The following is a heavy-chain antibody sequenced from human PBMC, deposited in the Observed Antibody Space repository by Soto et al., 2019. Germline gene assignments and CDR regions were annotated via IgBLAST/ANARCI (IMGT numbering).Heavy chain of an antibody. CDR2: IYYSGNT. CDR3: VRSPENYYGSGSYFFDY. J-gene: IGHJ4*02. Sequence: QVQLQESGPGLVKPSQTLSLTCTISGGSISSRDYYWSWIRQHPGKGLEWIGYIYYSGNTNYNPSLNSRVTISVDTSKIQFSLKLSSVTAADTAVDDCVRSPENYYGSGSYFFDYWGQGTLVTVSS. CDR1: GGSISSRDYY. V-gene: IGHV4-31*03. D-gene: IGHD3-10*01.